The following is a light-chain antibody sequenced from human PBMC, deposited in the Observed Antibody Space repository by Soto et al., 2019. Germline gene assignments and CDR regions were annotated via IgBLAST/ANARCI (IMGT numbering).Light chain of an antibody. CDR3: QESHST. CDR2: AAS. J-gene: IGKJ2*01. CDR1: QSIGTD. V-gene: IGKV1-39*01. Sequence: DAQMTQSPSSLSASVGASVTITCRASQSIGTDLDWHQHKPGKAPKLLIYAASSLHRGVPSRFSGSGSGTDFTRSISSVQPEDFATYYWQESHSTFGQGNKLEIK.